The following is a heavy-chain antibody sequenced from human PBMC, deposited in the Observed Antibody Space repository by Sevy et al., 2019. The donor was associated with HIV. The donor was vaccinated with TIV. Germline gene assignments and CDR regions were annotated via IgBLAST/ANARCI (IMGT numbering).Heavy chain of an antibody. V-gene: IGHV3-48*01. CDR2: ISSSSSTI. J-gene: IGHJ4*02. Sequence: GGSLRLSYAASGFTFSSYSMTWVRQAPGKGLEWVSYISSSSSTIYYADSVKGRFTISRDNAKNSLYLQMNSLRAEDTAVYYCARLSGYSSSWSYFDYWGQGTLVTVSS. D-gene: IGHD6-13*01. CDR1: GFTFSSYS. CDR3: ARLSGYSSSWSYFDY.